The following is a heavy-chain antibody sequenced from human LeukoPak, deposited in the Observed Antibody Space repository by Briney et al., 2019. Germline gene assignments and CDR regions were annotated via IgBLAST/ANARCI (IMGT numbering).Heavy chain of an antibody. CDR2: IIPIFGIA. J-gene: IGHJ3*02. D-gene: IGHD3-22*01. V-gene: IGHV1-69*04. CDR1: GGTFSSYA. CDR3: AIHYYDSSEPQVGFDI. Sequence: SVTVSCTASGGTFSSYAISWVRQAPGQGLEWMGKIIPIFGIANYAQKFQGRVTITADKSTSTAYMERSSLRSEDTAVYYCAIHYYDSSEPQVGFDIWGQGTLVTVSS.